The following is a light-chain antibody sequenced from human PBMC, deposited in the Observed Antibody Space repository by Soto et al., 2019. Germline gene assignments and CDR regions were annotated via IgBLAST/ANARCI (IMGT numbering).Light chain of an antibody. Sequence: DIQITHSPSTLSASVGDRVTITCLASQSISSWLPWYQQKPGKAPKLLIYDASSLESGVPSRFSGSGSGTEFTLTISSLQPDDFATYYCQQYNSYWKFGQGTKVDIK. J-gene: IGKJ1*01. CDR3: QQYNSYWK. V-gene: IGKV1-5*01. CDR1: QSISSW. CDR2: DAS.